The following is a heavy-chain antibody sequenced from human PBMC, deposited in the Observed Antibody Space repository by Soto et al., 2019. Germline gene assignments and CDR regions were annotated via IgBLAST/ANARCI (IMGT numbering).Heavy chain of an antibody. CDR3: ARDLKYGDGDNWFDP. V-gene: IGHV3-33*01. D-gene: IGHD4-17*01. J-gene: IGHJ5*02. CDR1: GFTFSSYG. Sequence: GGSLRLSCAASGFTFSSYGMHWVRQAPGKGLEWVAVIWYDGSNKYYADSVKGRFTISRDNSKNTLYLQMNSLRAEDTAVYYCARDLKYGDGDNWFDPWGQGTLVTVSS. CDR2: IWYDGSNK.